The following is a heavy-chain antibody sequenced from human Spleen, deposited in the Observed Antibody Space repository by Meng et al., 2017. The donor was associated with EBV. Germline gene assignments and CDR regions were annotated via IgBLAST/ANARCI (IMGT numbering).Heavy chain of an antibody. Sequence: VQVREWGAGLLKASETLSLPCAVFGGAFSGYYWGWIRQPQGKGLEWIGEINHSGSTKYNPSLKSRVTISVDTSKNQFSLKLSSVTAADTAVYFCARAPLESSSSGWFDPWGQGTLVTVSS. CDR2: INHSGST. J-gene: IGHJ5*02. CDR1: GGAFSGYY. CDR3: ARAPLESSSSGWFDP. D-gene: IGHD6-13*01. V-gene: IGHV4-34*01.